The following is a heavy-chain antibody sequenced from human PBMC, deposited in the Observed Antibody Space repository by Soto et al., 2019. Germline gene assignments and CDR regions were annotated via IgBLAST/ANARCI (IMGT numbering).Heavy chain of an antibody. CDR3: AKFEGHPQEYWYLDF. J-gene: IGHJ2*01. CDR2: IHGGGGAT. CDR1: GFTFSAYA. Sequence: EVQLLESGGGLVQPGGSLRLSCAASGFTFSAYAMGWVRQAPGKGLEWVSTIHGGGGATHYADSVKGRFTISRDDSKNALDAQLNSMSAEGTAVYYCAKFEGHPQEYWYLDFWGRGTLVTVSS. D-gene: IGHD3-9*01. V-gene: IGHV3-23*01.